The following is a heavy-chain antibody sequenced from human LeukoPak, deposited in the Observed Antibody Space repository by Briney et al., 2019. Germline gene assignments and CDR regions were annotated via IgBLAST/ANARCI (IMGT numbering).Heavy chain of an antibody. D-gene: IGHD6-19*01. CDR1: GFTFSSYW. CDR3: ARPPGWLVRDYYYYMDV. V-gene: IGHV3-74*01. Sequence: GGSLRLSCAASGFTFSSYWMHWVRHAPGKGLVWVSRINSDGSSTSCADSVKGRFTISRDNAKNTLYLQMNSLRAEDTAVYYCARPPGWLVRDYYYYMDVWGKGTTVTVSS. J-gene: IGHJ6*03. CDR2: INSDGSST.